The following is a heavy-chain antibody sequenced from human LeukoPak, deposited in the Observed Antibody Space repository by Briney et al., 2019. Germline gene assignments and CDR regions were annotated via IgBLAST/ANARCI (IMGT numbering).Heavy chain of an antibody. CDR2: MNPSGGST. D-gene: IGHD6-13*01. Sequence: ASVKVSCKASGHTFTSYYMHWVRQAPGQGLEWMGIMNPSGGSTSYAQKFQGRVTMTRDMSTSTVYMELSSLRSEDTAVYYCAREREWNWQQLVRGYFDYWGQGTLVTVSP. CDR1: GHTFTSYY. J-gene: IGHJ4*02. V-gene: IGHV1-46*01. CDR3: AREREWNWQQLVRGYFDY.